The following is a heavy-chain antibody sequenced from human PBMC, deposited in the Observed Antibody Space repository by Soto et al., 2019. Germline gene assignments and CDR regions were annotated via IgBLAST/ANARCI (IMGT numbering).Heavy chain of an antibody. D-gene: IGHD6-6*01. V-gene: IGHV3-11*01. CDR2: IGTRGNTK. Sequence: PGGSLRLSCATSGFTFSDYYMSWIRQAPGKGLEWVSYIGTRGNTKYYADSVRGRFTISRDNAKNSLYLQMNSLRADDTAVYYCAKDLGSSSSVGTAMDIWGQGTRVTVSS. J-gene: IGHJ3*02. CDR3: AKDLGSSSSVGTAMDI. CDR1: GFTFSDYY.